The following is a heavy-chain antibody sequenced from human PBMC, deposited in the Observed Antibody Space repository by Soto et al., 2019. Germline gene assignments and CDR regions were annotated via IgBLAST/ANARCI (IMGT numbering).Heavy chain of an antibody. D-gene: IGHD3-22*01. CDR3: ERAEDSYDRSGYPRRSFDY. J-gene: IGHJ4*02. V-gene: IGHV1-69*13. CDR1: GGTFSSYA. CDR2: IIPIFGTA. Sequence: GASVKVSCKASGGTFSSYAISWVRQAPGQGLEWMGGIIPIFGTANYAQKFQGRVTITADESTSTAYMELSSLRSEDTAVYYCERAEDSYDRSGYPRRSFDYWGQGTLVTVSS.